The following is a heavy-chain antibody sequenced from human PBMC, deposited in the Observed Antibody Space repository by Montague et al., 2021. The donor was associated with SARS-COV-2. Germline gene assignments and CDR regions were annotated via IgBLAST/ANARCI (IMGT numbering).Heavy chain of an antibody. J-gene: IGHJ5*02. CDR2: IYYSGST. CDR1: GGSTSSYY. D-gene: IGHD6-19*01. V-gene: IGHV4-59*01. CDR3: ARERQYNWSDT. Sequence: SETLSLTCTVSGGSTSSYYWSWIRQPPGKGLEWIGYIYYSGSTNYNPSLKSRVTIAVDTSKNQFSLKVSSVTAADTAVYYCARERQYNWSDTWGQGKLVTVSS.